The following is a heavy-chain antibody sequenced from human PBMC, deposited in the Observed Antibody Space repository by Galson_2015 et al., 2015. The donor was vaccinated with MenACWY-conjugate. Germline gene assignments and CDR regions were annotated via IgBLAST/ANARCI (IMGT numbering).Heavy chain of an antibody. CDR2: ICAGGISI. V-gene: IGHV3-74*03. CDR3: VRGSIGWRGMGI. Sequence: SLRLSCAASGFVFSDYCMHWVRQAPGKGLECVSRICAGGISIMYGDSVRGRFTISRDDAENTLYLQMDGLRADDTAVYFCVRGSIGWRGMGIWGQGTTVTVSS. J-gene: IGHJ6*02. CDR1: GFVFSDYC. D-gene: IGHD2-15*01.